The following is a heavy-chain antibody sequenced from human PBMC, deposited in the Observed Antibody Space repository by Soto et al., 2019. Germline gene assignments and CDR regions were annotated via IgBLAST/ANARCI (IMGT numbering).Heavy chain of an antibody. D-gene: IGHD4-17*01. CDR3: AKARTTVTTGPYDF. V-gene: IGHV3-23*01. CDR1: GFTFSSYA. J-gene: IGHJ4*02. CDR2: ISGNGGKI. Sequence: PGGSLRLSCAASGFTFSSYAMSWVRQAPGKGLEWVSLISGNGGKINYADSVEGRFTISRDNSRNTMHLQMNSLRAEATAVYYCAKARTTVTTGPYDFWGQGTRVTVSS.